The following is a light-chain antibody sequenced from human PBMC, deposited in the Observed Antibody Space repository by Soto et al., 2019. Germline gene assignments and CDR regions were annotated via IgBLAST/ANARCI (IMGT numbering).Light chain of an antibody. V-gene: IGKV1-13*02. CDR2: DAS. CDR3: QQMET. CDR1: QGISSA. Sequence: AIQLTQSPSSLSASVGDRVTITCRASQGISSALAWYQQKPGKAPKLLIYDASSLESGVPSRFIGSASGTDFTLTISILQPEDFATYYCQQMETFGPGTNVDIK. J-gene: IGKJ3*01.